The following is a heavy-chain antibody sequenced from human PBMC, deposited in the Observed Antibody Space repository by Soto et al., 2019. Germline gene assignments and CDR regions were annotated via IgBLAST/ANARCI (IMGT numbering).Heavy chain of an antibody. CDR1: GYTFTSYG. V-gene: IGHV1-18*01. CDR3: ARNYDILTGYYRWFDP. Sequence: VKVSCKASGYTFTSYGISWVRQAPGQGLEWMGWISAYNGNTNYAQKLQGRVTMTTDTSTSTAYMELRSLRSDDTAVYYCARNYDILTGYYRWFDPWGQGTLVTVSS. D-gene: IGHD3-9*01. J-gene: IGHJ5*02. CDR2: ISAYNGNT.